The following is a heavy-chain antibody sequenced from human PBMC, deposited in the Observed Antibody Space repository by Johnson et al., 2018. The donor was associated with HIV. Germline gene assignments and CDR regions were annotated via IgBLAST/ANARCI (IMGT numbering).Heavy chain of an antibody. J-gene: IGHJ3*02. Sequence: LVESGGGVVQPGRSLRLSCAASGFTFSSYAMHWVRQAPGKGLEWVAVISYDGSNKYYADSVKGRFTISRDNSKNTLYLQMNSLRAEDTAVYYCARRKIAAAGRDAFDIWGQGTMVTVSS. V-gene: IGHV3-30*04. D-gene: IGHD6-13*01. CDR3: ARRKIAAAGRDAFDI. CDR1: GFTFSSYA. CDR2: ISYDGSNK.